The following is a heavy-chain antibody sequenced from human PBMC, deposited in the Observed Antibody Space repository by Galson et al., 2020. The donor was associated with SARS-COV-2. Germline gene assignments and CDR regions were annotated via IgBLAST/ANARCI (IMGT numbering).Heavy chain of an antibody. CDR1: GFTFSSYG. Sequence: TGGSLRLSCAASGFTFSSYGMHWVRQAPGKGLEWVADITHDGSNKYYADSVKGRFTNSRDNSKNTLYLQMNSLRAEDTAVYYCAGIKGLVYYYGMDVWGQGTTVTVSS. J-gene: IGHJ6*02. CDR3: AGIKGLVYYYGMDV. CDR2: ITHDGSNK. D-gene: IGHD5-12*01. V-gene: IGHV3-30*03.